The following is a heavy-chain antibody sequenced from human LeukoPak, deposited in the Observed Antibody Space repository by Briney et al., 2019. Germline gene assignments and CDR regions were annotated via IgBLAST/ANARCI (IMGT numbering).Heavy chain of an antibody. CDR2: INPNSGGT. D-gene: IGHD6-13*01. Sequence: ASVKVSCKASGYTFTSYDINWVRQATGQGLEWMGWINPNSGGTNYAQKFQGRVTMTRDTSISTAYMELSRLRSDDTAVYYCASTSYSSNYGMDVWGQGTTVTVSS. V-gene: IGHV1-2*02. J-gene: IGHJ6*02. CDR1: GYTFTSYD. CDR3: ASTSYSSNYGMDV.